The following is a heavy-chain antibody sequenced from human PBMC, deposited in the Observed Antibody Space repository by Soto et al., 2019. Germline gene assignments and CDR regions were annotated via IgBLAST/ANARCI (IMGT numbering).Heavy chain of an antibody. D-gene: IGHD5-12*01. Sequence: QVQLVESGGGVVQPGRSLRLSCAASGFTFSSYAMHWVRQAPGKGLEWVAVISYDGSNKYYADSVKGRFNISRDNSKNTLYLQKNSQRAEDTAVYYCARVAVEMATIHVFAYWGQGTLVTVSS. V-gene: IGHV3-30-3*01. CDR2: ISYDGSNK. CDR3: ARVAVEMATIHVFAY. J-gene: IGHJ4*02. CDR1: GFTFSSYA.